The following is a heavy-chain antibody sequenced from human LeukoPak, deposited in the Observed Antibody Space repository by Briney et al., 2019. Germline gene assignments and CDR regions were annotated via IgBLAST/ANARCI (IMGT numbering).Heavy chain of an antibody. CDR1: GFTFSSYA. CDR3: ATSNYGGNQPFDY. J-gene: IGHJ4*02. V-gene: IGHV3-23*01. D-gene: IGHD4-23*01. CDR2: IIGSGGST. Sequence: GGSLRLSCAASGFTFSSYAMSWVRQAPGKGLEWVSGIIGSGGSTYYADSVKGRFTISRDNAKNSLYLQMNSLRAEDTAVYYCATSNYGGNQPFDYWGQGTLVTVSS.